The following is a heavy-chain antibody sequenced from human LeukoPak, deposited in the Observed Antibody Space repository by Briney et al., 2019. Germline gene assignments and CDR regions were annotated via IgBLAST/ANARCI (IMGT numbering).Heavy chain of an antibody. CDR3: ARGGDDSNVYPLH. V-gene: IGHV3-21*01. CDR2: ITTSSGYI. D-gene: IGHD3-22*01. J-gene: IGHJ4*02. CDR1: GFTVSSNY. Sequence: GGSLRLSCAASGFTVSSNYMSWVRQAPGKGLEWVSSITTSSGYINYADSVKGRFTISRDNAKNSLFLQMNSLRVEDTAVYYCARGGDDSNVYPLHWGQGTLVTVSS.